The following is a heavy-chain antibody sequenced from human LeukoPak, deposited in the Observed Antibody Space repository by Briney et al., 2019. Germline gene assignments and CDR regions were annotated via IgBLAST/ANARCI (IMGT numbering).Heavy chain of an antibody. D-gene: IGHD3-22*01. CDR1: GASISSGGYS. J-gene: IGHJ6*02. Sequence: PSQTLSLTCAVSGASISSGGYSWSWIRQPPGKGLEWIGYIYYSGSTNYKPSLKSRVTISVDTSKNQFSLKLSSVTAADTAVYYCARHYDGSGSSYYALDVWGQGTTVTVSS. CDR3: ARHYDGSGSSYYALDV. V-gene: IGHV4-30-4*07. CDR2: IYYSGST.